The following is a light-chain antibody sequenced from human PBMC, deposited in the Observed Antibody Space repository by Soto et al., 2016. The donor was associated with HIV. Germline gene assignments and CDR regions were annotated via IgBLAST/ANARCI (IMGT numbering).Light chain of an antibody. CDR2: AAS. CDR3: QQANSFPLT. CDR1: QGINKW. Sequence: DIQMTQSPSSVSASVGDRVTITCRASQGINKWLAWYQQKPGKAPNLLIYAASNLYSGVPSRFSGSGSGIDITLTINSLQPEDFATYYCQQANSFPLTFGGGTKVEI. J-gene: IGKJ4*01. V-gene: IGKV1-12*01.